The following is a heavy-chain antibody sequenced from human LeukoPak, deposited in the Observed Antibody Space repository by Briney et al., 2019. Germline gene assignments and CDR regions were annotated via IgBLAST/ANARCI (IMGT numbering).Heavy chain of an antibody. CDR1: GYTFSDYY. D-gene: IGHD3-10*01. V-gene: IGHV1-69-2*01. Sequence: GATVKISCKSSGYTFSDYYIHWVRQAPGGGLQWLGRVDPEDAKAVYSENLQRRVTITADSFSDSTYMFLSSLTSEDTAFYATSGRSSLAFDVWGQGTVVTVSS. CDR3: SGRSSLAFDV. CDR2: VDPEDAKA. J-gene: IGHJ3*01.